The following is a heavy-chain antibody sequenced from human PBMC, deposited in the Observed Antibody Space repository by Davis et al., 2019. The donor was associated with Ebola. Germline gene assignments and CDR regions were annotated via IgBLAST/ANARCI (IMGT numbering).Heavy chain of an antibody. CDR1: GGSISSSSYY. Sequence: SETLSLTCTVSGGSISSSSYYWGWIRQPPGKGLEWIGEINHSGSTNYNPSLKSRVTISVDTSKNQFSLKLSSVTAADTAVYYCARPDHVGPDNWFDPWGQGTLVTVSS. J-gene: IGHJ5*02. V-gene: IGHV4-39*01. CDR3: ARPDHVGPDNWFDP. CDR2: INHSGST. D-gene: IGHD1-14*01.